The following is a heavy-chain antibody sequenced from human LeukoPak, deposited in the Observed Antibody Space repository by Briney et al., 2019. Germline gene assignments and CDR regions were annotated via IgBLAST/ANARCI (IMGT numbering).Heavy chain of an antibody. Sequence: SETLSLTCTVPGGSISSYYWSWIRQPPGKGLEWIGYIYYSGSTNYNPSLKSRVTISVDTSKNQFSLKLSSVTAADTAVYYCARHGSSWYRGGPNFDYWGQGTLVTVSS. CDR1: GGSISSYY. J-gene: IGHJ4*02. V-gene: IGHV4-59*08. CDR2: IYYSGST. CDR3: ARHGSSWYRGGPNFDY. D-gene: IGHD6-13*01.